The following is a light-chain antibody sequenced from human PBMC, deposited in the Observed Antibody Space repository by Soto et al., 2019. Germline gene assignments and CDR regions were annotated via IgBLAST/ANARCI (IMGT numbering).Light chain of an antibody. V-gene: IGKV1-6*01. CDR1: QGIRND. Sequence: AIQMTQSPSSLSASVGDRVPITCRASQGIRNDLGWYQQKPGKAPKLLIYAASSLQSGVPSRFSGSGSGTDFTLTISGLQPDDFATYYCHQYNSYTWTFGQGTKVDI. CDR2: AAS. J-gene: IGKJ1*01. CDR3: HQYNSYTWT.